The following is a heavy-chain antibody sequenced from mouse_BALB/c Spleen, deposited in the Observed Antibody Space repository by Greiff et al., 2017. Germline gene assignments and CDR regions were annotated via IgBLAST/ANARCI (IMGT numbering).Heavy chain of an antibody. CDR3: TRWYYGAMDY. J-gene: IGHJ4*01. V-gene: IGHV1S22*01. CDR2: IYPGSGST. D-gene: IGHD1-1*01. Sequence: LQQPGSELVRPGASVKLSCKASGYTFTSYWMHWVKQRHGQGLEWIGNIYPGSGSTNYDEKFKSKGTLTVDTSSSTAYMHLSSLTSEDSAVYYCTRWYYGAMDYWGQGTSVTVSS. CDR1: GYTFTSYW.